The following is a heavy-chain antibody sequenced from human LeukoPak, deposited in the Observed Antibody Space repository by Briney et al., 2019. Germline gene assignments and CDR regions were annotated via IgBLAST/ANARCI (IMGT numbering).Heavy chain of an antibody. CDR3: ARTMITFGGVIGYYYYYMDV. CDR1: GGSFSGYY. CDR2: INHSGST. D-gene: IGHD3-16*02. V-gene: IGHV4-34*01. Sequence: SETLSLTCAVYGGSFSGYYWSWIRQPPGKGLEWIGEINHSGSTNYNPSLKSRVTMSVDTSKNQFSLKLSSVTAADTAVYYCARTMITFGGVIGYYYYYMDVWGKGTTVTISS. J-gene: IGHJ6*03.